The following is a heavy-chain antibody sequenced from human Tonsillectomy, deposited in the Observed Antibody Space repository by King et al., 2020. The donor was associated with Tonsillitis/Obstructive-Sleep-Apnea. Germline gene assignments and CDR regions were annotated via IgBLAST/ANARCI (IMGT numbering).Heavy chain of an antibody. CDR1: GFTFDDYG. V-gene: IGHV3-20*04. D-gene: IGHD1-26*01. Sequence: VQLVESGGGVVRPGGSLRLSCEASGFTFDDYGMSWVRQAPGKGREWVSVINWQGGSTVYADSVKGRFTISRANAKNSLYLQMNSLRAEDTALYYCARGGIYSSFGFDYWGQGTRVTVSS. CDR3: ARGGIYSSFGFDY. CDR2: INWQGGST. J-gene: IGHJ4*02.